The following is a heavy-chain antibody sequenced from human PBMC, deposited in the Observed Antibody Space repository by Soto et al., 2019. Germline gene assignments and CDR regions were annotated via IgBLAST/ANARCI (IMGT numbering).Heavy chain of an antibody. CDR1: GFTFSSYA. V-gene: IGHV3-30-3*01. J-gene: IGHJ4*02. CDR2: ISYDGSNK. Sequence: GGSLRLSCAASGFTFSSYAMHWVRQAPGKGLEWVAVISYDGSNKYYADSVKGRFTISRDNSKNTLYLQMNSLRAEDTAVYYCARELELLFDYWGQGTLVTVSS. D-gene: IGHD1-7*01. CDR3: ARELELLFDY.